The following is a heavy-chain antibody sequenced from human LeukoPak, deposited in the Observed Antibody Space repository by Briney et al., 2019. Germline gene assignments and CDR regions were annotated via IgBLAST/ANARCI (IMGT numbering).Heavy chain of an antibody. D-gene: IGHD6-6*01. V-gene: IGHV3-23*01. CDR2: VSGSGGST. CDR3: AKDLEAARPGY. J-gene: IGHJ4*02. Sequence: GGSLRLSCAASGFTFSSYDMSWVRQAPGKGLEWVSAVSGSGGSTYYADSVKGRFAISRDYSKNTLYLQMSSLRADDTAIYYCAKDLEAARPGYWGQGTLVTVSS. CDR1: GFTFSSYD.